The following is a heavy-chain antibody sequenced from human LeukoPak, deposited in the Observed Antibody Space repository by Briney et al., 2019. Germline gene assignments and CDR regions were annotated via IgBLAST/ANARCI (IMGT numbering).Heavy chain of an antibody. Sequence: GGSLRLSCAASGFTFSSYAMSWVRQAPGKGLEWVSAISGSGGSTYYADSVKGRFTISRDNSKNTLYLQMNSLRAEDTAVYYCAKYYGDYYYYYYMDVWGKGTTVTISS. CDR1: GFTFSSYA. J-gene: IGHJ6*03. V-gene: IGHV3-23*01. CDR2: ISGSGGST. D-gene: IGHD4-17*01. CDR3: AKYYGDYYYYYYMDV.